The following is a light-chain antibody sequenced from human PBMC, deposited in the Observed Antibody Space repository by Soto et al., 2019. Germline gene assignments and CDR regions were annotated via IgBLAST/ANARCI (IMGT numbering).Light chain of an antibody. CDR2: DAS. V-gene: IGKV3-20*01. J-gene: IGKJ4*02. CDR3: QQYVTSPLT. CDR1: QSVNNNF. Sequence: EILLTQSPGTLSLSPGERATLSCRASQSVNNNFLAWYQQKPGQAPRLLIYDASSRATGIPDRFSGSGSGTDFTLTIRRLEPEDFAVYSCQQYVTSPLTFGGGTKVEIK.